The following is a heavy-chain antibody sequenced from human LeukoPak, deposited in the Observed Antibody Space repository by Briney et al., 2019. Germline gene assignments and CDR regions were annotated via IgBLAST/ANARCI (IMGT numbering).Heavy chain of an antibody. V-gene: IGHV3-7*01. J-gene: IGHJ4*02. Sequence: GGSLRLSCAASGFTFSNYWMSWVRQAPGKGLEWVANIKQDGSEKYYVDSLKGRFTISRDNAKNSLYLQMNSLRAEDTAVYYCARGYYNFWSGYRAEYYFDYWGQGTLVTVSS. CDR1: GFTFSNYW. CDR2: IKQDGSEK. CDR3: ARGYYNFWSGYRAEYYFDY. D-gene: IGHD3-3*01.